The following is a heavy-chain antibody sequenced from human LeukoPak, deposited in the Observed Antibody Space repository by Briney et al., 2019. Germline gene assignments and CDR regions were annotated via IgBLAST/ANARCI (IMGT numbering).Heavy chain of an antibody. CDR3: ARKRRDGYNIDY. CDR1: GGSIRSYY. D-gene: IGHD5-24*01. J-gene: IGHJ4*02. V-gene: IGHV4-59*01. CDR2: IYYSGST. Sequence: SETLSLTCTVSGGSIRSYYWSWIRQPPGKGLEWIGYIYYSGSTNYNPSLKSRVTISVDTSKNQFSLKLSSVTAADTAVYYCARKRRDGYNIDYWGQGTLVTVSS.